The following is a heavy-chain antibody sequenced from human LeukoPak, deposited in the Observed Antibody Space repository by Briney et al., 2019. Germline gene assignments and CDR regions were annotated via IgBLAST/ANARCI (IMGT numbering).Heavy chain of an antibody. CDR2: INPSGGST. J-gene: IGHJ5*02. D-gene: IGHD3-10*01. CDR1: GYTFTSYY. CDR3: ARDVAGGREYNWFDP. Sequence: GASVKVSCKASGYTFTSYYMHWVRQAPGQGLEWMGIINPSGGSTSYAQKFQGRVTMTRDTSTSTAYMELRSLRSDDTAVYYCARDVAGGREYNWFDPWGQGTLVTVSS. V-gene: IGHV1-46*01.